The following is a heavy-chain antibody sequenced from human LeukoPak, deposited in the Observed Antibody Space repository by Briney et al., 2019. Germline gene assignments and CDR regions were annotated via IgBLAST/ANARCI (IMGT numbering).Heavy chain of an antibody. Sequence: GGSLRLSCADSGFTFSSYCMHWVRQAPGKGLVWVPRINSYVSSTSYADSVRGRFTISRDNAKNTLYLQINSLRAEDTAVYYCAGGDYAFWSGHDAFDIWGQGPMVTVSS. CDR1: GFTFSSYC. D-gene: IGHD3-3*01. V-gene: IGHV3-74*01. CDR2: INSYVSST. J-gene: IGHJ3*02. CDR3: AGGDYAFWSGHDAFDI.